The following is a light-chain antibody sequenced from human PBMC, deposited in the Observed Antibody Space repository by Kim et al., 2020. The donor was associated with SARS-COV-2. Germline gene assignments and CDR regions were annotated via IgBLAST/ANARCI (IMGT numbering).Light chain of an antibody. CDR2: DAS. CDR3: QQRSNCPLT. CDR1: QSISSY. J-gene: IGKJ4*01. Sequence: SSVGERATPACRASQSISSYLAWYQQQPGQAPRLLIYDASSRDTGIPARFSGSGSGTDFTLTISSLEPEDFAVYYCQQRSNCPLTFGGGTKVDIK. V-gene: IGKV3-11*01.